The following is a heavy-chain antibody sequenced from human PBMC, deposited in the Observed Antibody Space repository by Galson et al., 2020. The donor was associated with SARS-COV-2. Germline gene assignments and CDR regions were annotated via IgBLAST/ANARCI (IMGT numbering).Heavy chain of an antibody. D-gene: IGHD3-3*01. J-gene: IGHJ4*02. CDR3: AKNGDSLIKMFGVVIISFVFDY. Sequence: GGSLRLSCAASGFTFSSYDMSWVRQAPGKGLEWVSAISGSGGTTYYADSVKGRFTISRDNSKNTLYLQMNSLSAEDTAVYYCAKNGDSLIKMFGVVIISFVFDYWGQGTLVTVSS. CDR1: GFTFSSYD. CDR2: ISGSGGTT. V-gene: IGHV3-23*01.